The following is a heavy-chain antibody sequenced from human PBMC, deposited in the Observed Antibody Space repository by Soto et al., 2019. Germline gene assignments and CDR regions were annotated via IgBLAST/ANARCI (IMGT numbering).Heavy chain of an antibody. D-gene: IGHD3-10*01. CDR2: ISYDGSNK. CDR3: AKDLGEFRGVIGD. J-gene: IGHJ4*02. V-gene: IGHV3-30*18. CDR1: GFTFSSYG. Sequence: QVQLVESGGGVVQPGRSLRLSCAASGFTFSSYGMHWVRQAPGKGLEWVAVISYDGSNKYYADSVKGRFTISRDNSKNTLYLQMNSLRAEDTAVYYCAKDLGEFRGVIGDWGQGTLVTVSS.